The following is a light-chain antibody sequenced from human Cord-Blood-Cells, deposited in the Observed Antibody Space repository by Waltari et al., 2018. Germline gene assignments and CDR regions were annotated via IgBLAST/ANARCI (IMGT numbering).Light chain of an antibody. CDR3: SSYAGSNNVV. Sequence: QSALTQPPSASGSPGQSVTISCTGTSSDVGGYNYVSWYQQHPGKAPKLMIYEVSKRPSGVRDRFSGSKSGNTASLTVSGLQGEDEADYYCSSYAGSNNVVFGGGTKLTVL. J-gene: IGLJ2*01. V-gene: IGLV2-8*01. CDR2: EVS. CDR1: SSDVGGYNY.